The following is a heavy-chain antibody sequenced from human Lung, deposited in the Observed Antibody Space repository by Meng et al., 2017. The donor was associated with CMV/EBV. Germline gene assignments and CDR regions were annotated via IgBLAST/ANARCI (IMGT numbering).Heavy chain of an antibody. J-gene: IGHJ4*02. CDR3: AREGVYFDY. V-gene: IGHV3-30-3*01. CDR2: ISFDGSSK. D-gene: IGHD3-16*01. CDR1: GFTFSTYA. Sequence: GGXLRLSCSASGFTFSTYAMHWVRQAPGKGLEWVALISFDGSSKYFADSVKGRFTISRDSSKNTLYLQMNTLRTEDTAIYFCAREGVYFDYWGQGTLVTVSS.